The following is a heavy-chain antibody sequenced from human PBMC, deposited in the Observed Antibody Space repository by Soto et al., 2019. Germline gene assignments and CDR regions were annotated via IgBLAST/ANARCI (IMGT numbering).Heavy chain of an antibody. CDR2: IYYSGST. J-gene: IGHJ5*02. Sequence: PSETLSLTCTVSCGSISSYYWSWIRQPPGKGLEWIGYIYYSGSTNYNPSLKSRVTISVDTSKNQFSLKLSSVTAADTAVYYCARCAQSIAARAAYNWFDPCGQGTVVSV. CDR3: ARCAQSIAARAAYNWFDP. CDR1: CGSISSYY. D-gene: IGHD6-6*01. V-gene: IGHV4-59*08.